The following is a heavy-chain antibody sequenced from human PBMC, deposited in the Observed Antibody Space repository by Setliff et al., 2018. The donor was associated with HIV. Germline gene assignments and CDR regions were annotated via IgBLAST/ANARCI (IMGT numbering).Heavy chain of an antibody. CDR3: AKKWFGESIPLLGNYGMDV. CDR2: ISGSAGTT. J-gene: IGHJ6*02. D-gene: IGHD3-10*01. CDR1: GFTFSNYA. V-gene: IGHV3-23*01. Sequence: GGSLRLSCAASGFTFSNYAMSWVRQAPGKGLEWVSGISGSAGTTYYADSVKGRFTISRDNSKNTLYLQMNSLRAEDTAVYYCAKKWFGESIPLLGNYGMDVWGQGTTVTVSS.